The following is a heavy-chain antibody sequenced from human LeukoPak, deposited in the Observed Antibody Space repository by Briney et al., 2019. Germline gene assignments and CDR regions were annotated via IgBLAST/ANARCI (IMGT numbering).Heavy chain of an antibody. Sequence: PGGSLRLSCAASGFTFSSYATSWVRQAPGKGLERVSAISGSGGSTYYADSVKGRFTISRDNSKNTLYLQMNSLRAEDTAVYYCAKAGYSGYDHYWGQGTLVTVSS. CDR2: ISGSGGST. CDR1: GFTFSSYA. V-gene: IGHV3-23*01. CDR3: AKAGYSGYDHY. D-gene: IGHD5-12*01. J-gene: IGHJ4*02.